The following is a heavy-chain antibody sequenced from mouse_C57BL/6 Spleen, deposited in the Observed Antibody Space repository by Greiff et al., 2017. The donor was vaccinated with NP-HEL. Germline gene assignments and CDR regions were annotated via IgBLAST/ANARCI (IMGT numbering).Heavy chain of an antibody. V-gene: IGHV1-50*01. CDR3: ANYGSSYVSY. D-gene: IGHD1-1*01. J-gene: IGHJ3*01. Sequence: QVQLQQPGAELVKPGASVKLSCKASGYTFTSYWMQWVKQRPGQGLEWIGEIDPSDSYTNYNQKFKGKATLTVDTSSSTAYMQLSSLTSEDSAVFSCANYGSSYVSYWGQGTLVTVSA. CDR2: IDPSDSYT. CDR1: GYTFTSYW.